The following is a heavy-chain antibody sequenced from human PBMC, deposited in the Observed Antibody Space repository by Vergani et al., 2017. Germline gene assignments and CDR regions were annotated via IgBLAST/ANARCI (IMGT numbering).Heavy chain of an antibody. CDR2: INHSGST. Sequence: QVQLPQWGAGLLKPSETLSLTCAVYGGSFSGYYWSWIRQPPGKGLEWMGEINHSGSTNYNPSLKSLVTISVDTSKNQFSLKLSSVTAAGPAVYYCPRRVYCTNGVYAHGHWYFDLWGRGTLITVAS. D-gene: IGHD2-8*01. CDR3: PRRVYCTNGVYAHGHWYFDL. J-gene: IGHJ2*01. CDR1: GGSFSGYY. V-gene: IGHV4-34*01.